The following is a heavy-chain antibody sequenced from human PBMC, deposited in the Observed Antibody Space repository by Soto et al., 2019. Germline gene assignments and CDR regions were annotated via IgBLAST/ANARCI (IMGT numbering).Heavy chain of an antibody. V-gene: IGHV1-69*01. Sequence: QVQKVQSGVEVRRPGSSVTVSCKASGDTFTNCGISWVRQAPGQGLEWKGGIIPLFGTTDFAQRFQGRLTITTDEATTTAYMEVSRLRSEGTATYYRAAGLGFGKLSVVWGQGTTVMVSS. J-gene: IGHJ6*02. D-gene: IGHD3-10*01. CDR3: AAGLGFGKLSVV. CDR1: GDTFTNCG. CDR2: IIPLFGTT.